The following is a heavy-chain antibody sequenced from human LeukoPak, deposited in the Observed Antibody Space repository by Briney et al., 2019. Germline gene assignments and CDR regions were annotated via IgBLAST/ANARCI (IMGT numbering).Heavy chain of an antibody. Sequence: GSLRLSCAASGFTFDDYAMHWVRQAPGKGLEWVSLISWDGGSTYYADSVKGRFTISRDNSKNSPYLQMNSPRAEDTALYYCAKDLGLLLWFGELVNWGQGTLVTVSS. CDR1: GFTFDDYA. D-gene: IGHD3-10*01. V-gene: IGHV3-43D*03. CDR3: AKDLGLLLWFGELVN. J-gene: IGHJ4*02. CDR2: ISWDGGST.